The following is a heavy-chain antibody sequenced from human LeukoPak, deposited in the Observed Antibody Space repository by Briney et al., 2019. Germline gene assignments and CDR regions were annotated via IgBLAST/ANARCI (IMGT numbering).Heavy chain of an antibody. Sequence: SETLSLTCTVSGGSISSSSYYWGWIRQPPGKGLEWIGSIYYSGSTYYNPSLKSRVTISVDTSKNQFSLKLSSVTAADTAVYYCARLTAASRGNTWGQGTLVTVSS. CDR1: GGSISSSSYY. V-gene: IGHV4-39*07. D-gene: IGHD6-13*01. J-gene: IGHJ5*02. CDR2: IYYSGST. CDR3: ARLTAASRGNT.